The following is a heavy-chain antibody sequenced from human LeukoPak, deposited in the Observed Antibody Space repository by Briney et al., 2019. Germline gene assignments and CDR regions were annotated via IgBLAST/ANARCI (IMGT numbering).Heavy chain of an antibody. J-gene: IGHJ4*02. CDR2: INPNSGGT. CDR3: ARARYCYTTSCPLDY. CDR1: GYIFTDYY. Sequence: ASVRVSCKASGYIFTDYYIHWVRQAPRQGHEWMGRINPNSGGTNFAQKFQARVTMTSDTSISAAYMEVSGLESDDTAVYYCARARYCYTTSCPLDYWGQGTLVTVSS. V-gene: IGHV1-2*06. D-gene: IGHD2-2*01.